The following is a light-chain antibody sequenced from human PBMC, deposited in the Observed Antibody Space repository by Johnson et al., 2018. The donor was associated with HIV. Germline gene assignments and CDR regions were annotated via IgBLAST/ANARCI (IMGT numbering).Light chain of an antibody. CDR3: GTWDSSLSASYV. Sequence: QSVLTQPPSVSVAPGQKVTISCSASSSNLGNNYVSWYQHLPGRAPKLLTYVTNKRPSGIPDRFSGSKSGTSATLAITGFPIGDEADYYCGTWDSSLSASYVFGTGTMVTVL. CDR1: SSNLGNNY. CDR2: VTN. V-gene: IGLV1-51*01. J-gene: IGLJ1*01.